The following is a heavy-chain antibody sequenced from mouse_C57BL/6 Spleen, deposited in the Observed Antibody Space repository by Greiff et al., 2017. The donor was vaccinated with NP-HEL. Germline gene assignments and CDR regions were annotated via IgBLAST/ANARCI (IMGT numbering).Heavy chain of an antibody. CDR1: GYAFSSSW. J-gene: IGHJ4*01. CDR3: AIITTVVATPYAMDY. V-gene: IGHV1-82*01. CDR2: IYPGDGDT. D-gene: IGHD1-1*01. Sequence: QVQLQQSGAELVKPGASVKISCKASGYAFSSSWMNWVKQRPGKGLEWIGRIYPGDGDTNYNGKFKGKATLTADKSSSTAYMQLSSLTSEDSAVYFCAIITTVVATPYAMDYWGQGTSVTVSS.